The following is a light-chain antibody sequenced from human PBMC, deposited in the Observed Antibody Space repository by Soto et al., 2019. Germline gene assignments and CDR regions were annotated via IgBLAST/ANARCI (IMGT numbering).Light chain of an antibody. CDR1: SRDAGGYNY. J-gene: IGLJ1*01. Sequence: QSVLTQPASVSGAPGQSITISCTGTSRDAGGYNYVSWYQQQPGQAPKLMTYEVSNRPSGVSNRFSGYKSGNTASLTISGLQAEDEADYYCSSYTSSSTPLYVFATGTKLTVL. CDR3: SSYTSSSTPLYV. CDR2: EVS. V-gene: IGLV2-14*01.